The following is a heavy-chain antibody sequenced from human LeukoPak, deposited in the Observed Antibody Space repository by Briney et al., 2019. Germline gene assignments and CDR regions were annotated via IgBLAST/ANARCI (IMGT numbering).Heavy chain of an antibody. J-gene: IGHJ4*02. D-gene: IGHD1-20*01. CDR2: IYSGGST. Sequence: PGGSLRLSCAASGFTVSSNYMSWVRQAPGKGLEWVSVIYSGGSTYYADSVKGRFTISRDTSNKTAYLEMNSLRVDDTAVYYCARDVISRQMITLGLGFWGQGTLVTVSS. CDR3: ARDVISRQMITLGLGF. V-gene: IGHV3-53*05. CDR1: GFTVSSNY.